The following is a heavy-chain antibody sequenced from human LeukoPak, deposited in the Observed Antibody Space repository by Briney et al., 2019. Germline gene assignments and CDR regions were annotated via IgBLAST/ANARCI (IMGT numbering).Heavy chain of an antibody. D-gene: IGHD6-13*01. V-gene: IGHV1-69*04. CDR2: IIPILGIA. CDR1: GGTFSSYA. Sequence: ASVKASCKASGGTFSSYAISWVRQAPGQGLEWMGRIIPILGIANYAQKFQGRVTITADKSTSTAYMELSSLRSEDTAVYYCASGSSSVDYWGQGTLVTVSS. CDR3: ASGSSSVDY. J-gene: IGHJ4*02.